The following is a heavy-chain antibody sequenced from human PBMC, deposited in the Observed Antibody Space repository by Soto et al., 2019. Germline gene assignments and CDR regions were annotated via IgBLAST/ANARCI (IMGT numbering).Heavy chain of an antibody. D-gene: IGHD3-16*01. J-gene: IGHJ4*02. Sequence: SETLSLTCTVSGGSISSGDYYWSWIRHPPGKGLEWIGYIYYSGSTNYNPSLKSRVTISVNTSKSQFSLKLSSVTAAGTAVYYCARRYGSSFDYWGQGTPVTVST. V-gene: IGHV4-61*08. CDR3: ARRYGSSFDY. CDR1: GGSISSGDYY. CDR2: IYYSGST.